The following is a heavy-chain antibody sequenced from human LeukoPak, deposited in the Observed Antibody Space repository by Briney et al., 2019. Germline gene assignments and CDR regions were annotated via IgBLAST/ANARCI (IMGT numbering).Heavy chain of an antibody. D-gene: IGHD2-21*01. CDR1: GYMFAGYY. CDR3: ASGYCRGDCFTLFDY. V-gene: IGHV1-2*02. Sequence: GASVKVSCKASGYMFAGYYMHWVRQAPRQGLEWMGWINPYSGGTSSAQKLQAGVTTPRHTSLSAAYMARSSMRSEHTAVYYIASGYCRGDCFTLFDYWGQGAQVAVPS. J-gene: IGHJ4*02. CDR2: INPYSGGT.